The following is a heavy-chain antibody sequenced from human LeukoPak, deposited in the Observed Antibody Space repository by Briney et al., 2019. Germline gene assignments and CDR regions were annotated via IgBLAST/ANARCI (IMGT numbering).Heavy chain of an antibody. J-gene: IGHJ4*02. CDR2: INPNSGDT. CDR3: ARERGSGYRLLY. CDR1: GYTFTCYF. D-gene: IGHD5-12*01. V-gene: IGHV1-2*02. Sequence: ASVKVSCKASGYTFTCYFMHWVRQAPGQGLEWMGWINPNSGDTNYAQKFQGRATMTRDTSISTAYMELSRLTSDDTAVYYCARERGSGYRLLYWGQGTLVTVSS.